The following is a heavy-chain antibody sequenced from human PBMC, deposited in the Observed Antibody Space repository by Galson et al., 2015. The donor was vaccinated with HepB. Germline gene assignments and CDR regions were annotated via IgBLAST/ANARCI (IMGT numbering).Heavy chain of an antibody. Sequence: SVKVSCKASGGTFSSYAISWVRQAPGQGLDWMGGIIPIFGTANYAQKFQGRVTITADKSTSTAYMELSSLRSEDTAVYYCARDLEAGNGYSSSSDYWGQGTLVTVSS. CDR1: GGTFSSYA. J-gene: IGHJ4*02. CDR2: IIPIFGTA. V-gene: IGHV1-69*06. CDR3: ARDLEAGNGYSSSSDY. D-gene: IGHD6-6*01.